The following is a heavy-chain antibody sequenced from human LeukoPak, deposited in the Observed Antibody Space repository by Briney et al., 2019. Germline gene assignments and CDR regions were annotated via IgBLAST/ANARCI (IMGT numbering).Heavy chain of an antibody. CDR1: GGSISSYY. Sequence: SETLSLTCTVSGGSISSYYWSWIRQPPGKGLEWIGYIYYSGSTNYNPSLKSRVTISVDTSKNQFSLKLSSVTAADTAVYYCEREEYGSGSYYRGWFDPWGQGTLVTVSS. CDR2: IYYSGST. D-gene: IGHD3-10*01. V-gene: IGHV4-59*01. CDR3: EREEYGSGSYYRGWFDP. J-gene: IGHJ5*02.